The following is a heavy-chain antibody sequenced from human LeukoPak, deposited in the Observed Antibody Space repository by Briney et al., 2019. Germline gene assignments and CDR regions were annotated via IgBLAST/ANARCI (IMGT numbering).Heavy chain of an antibody. V-gene: IGHV4-59*01. D-gene: IGHD5-18*01. CDR3: ARGYSYPDY. CDR2: IYYSGST. J-gene: IGHJ4*02. Sequence: SETLSLTCTVSGDSISSYYWSWIRQPPGKGLEWIGYIYYSGSTNYNPSLKSRVTISVDTSKNQFSLKVSSVTAADTAVYYCARGYSYPDYWGQGTLVTVSS. CDR1: GDSISSYY.